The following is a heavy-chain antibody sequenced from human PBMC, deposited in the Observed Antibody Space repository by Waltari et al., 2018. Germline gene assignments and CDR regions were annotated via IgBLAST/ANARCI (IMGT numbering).Heavy chain of an antibody. Sequence: QVQLQESGPGLVKPSETLSLTCTVSGGSISSHYWSWIRQPPGKGLEWIGYIYYSGSTNYNPSLKSRVTISVDTSKNQFSLKLSSVTAADTAVYYCASSLGGGKYYFDYWVQGTLVTVSS. CDR3: ASSLGGGKYYFDY. D-gene: IGHD3-16*01. CDR1: GGSISSHY. V-gene: IGHV4-59*11. CDR2: IYYSGST. J-gene: IGHJ4*02.